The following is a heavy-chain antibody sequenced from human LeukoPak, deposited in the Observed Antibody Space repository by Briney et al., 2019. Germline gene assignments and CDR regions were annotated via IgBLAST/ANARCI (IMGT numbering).Heavy chain of an antibody. D-gene: IGHD4-17*01. CDR3: ATEADDGTYGGWFDP. Sequence: GGSLRLSCAASGFTFSSYWMTWVRQAPGKGLEWVGNIKGDGSEKYYVDSVKGRFTISRDNAKNSLYLQMNSLRAEDTAVYYCATEADDGTYGGWFDPWGQGTQVTVSS. CDR1: GFTFSSYW. V-gene: IGHV3-7*01. J-gene: IGHJ5*02. CDR2: IKGDGSEK.